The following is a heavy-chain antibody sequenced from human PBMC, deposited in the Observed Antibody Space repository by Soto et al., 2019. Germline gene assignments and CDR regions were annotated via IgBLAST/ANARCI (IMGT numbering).Heavy chain of an antibody. D-gene: IGHD2-21*02. J-gene: IGHJ3*02. Sequence: GGSLRLSCAASGFTFNTYAMNWVRQAPGKGLEWVASISGSGGTTYYEDSVKGRFTVSRDTSKNTLFLQMNSLSAEDKEVYYCAKCFIVVVTAIRPYNNFDIWGQGSMVTVSS. CDR1: GFTFNTYA. V-gene: IGHV3-23*01. CDR3: AKCFIVVVTAIRPYNNFDI. CDR2: ISGSGGTT.